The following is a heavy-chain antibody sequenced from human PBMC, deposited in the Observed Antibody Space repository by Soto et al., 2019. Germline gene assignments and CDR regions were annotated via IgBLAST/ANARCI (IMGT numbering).Heavy chain of an antibody. Sequence: GGSLRLSCAASGFTFSGSAMHWVRQASGKGLEWVGRIRSKANSYATAYAASVKGRFTISRDDSKNTAYLQLNSLKTEDTAVYNCTRHFERDSSGYDFQKSDADAFDIWGQGTMVTVSS. CDR2: IRSKANSYAT. J-gene: IGHJ3*02. CDR3: TRHFERDSSGYDFQKSDADAFDI. CDR1: GFTFSGSA. V-gene: IGHV3-73*01. D-gene: IGHD3-22*01.